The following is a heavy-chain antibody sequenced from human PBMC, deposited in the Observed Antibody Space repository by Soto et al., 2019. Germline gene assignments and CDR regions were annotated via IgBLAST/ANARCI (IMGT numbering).Heavy chain of an antibody. CDR1: GYTFTSYA. V-gene: IGHV1-3*01. D-gene: IGHD3-3*01. Sequence: ASVKVSCKASGYTFTSYAMHWVRQAPGQRLEWMGWINAGNGNTKYSQKFQGRVTITRDTSASTAYMELSSLRSEDTAVYYCARVLGQGFEVVISPHHAFDIWGQGTMVTVSS. CDR2: INAGNGNT. J-gene: IGHJ3*02. CDR3: ARVLGQGFEVVISPHHAFDI.